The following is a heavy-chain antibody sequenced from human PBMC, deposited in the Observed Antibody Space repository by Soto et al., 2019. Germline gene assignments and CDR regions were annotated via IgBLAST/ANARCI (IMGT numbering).Heavy chain of an antibody. CDR3: ARAPRTGSSWYGRALGAHDY. CDR1: GYTFTSYG. V-gene: IGHV1-18*04. D-gene: IGHD6-13*01. CDR2: ISAYNGNT. J-gene: IGHJ4*02. Sequence: GASVKVSCKASGYTFTSYGISWVRQAPGQGLEWMGWISAYNGNTNYAQKLQGRVTMTTDTSTSTAYMELRSLRSDDTAVYYCARAPRTGSSWYGRALGAHDYWGQGTLVTVSS.